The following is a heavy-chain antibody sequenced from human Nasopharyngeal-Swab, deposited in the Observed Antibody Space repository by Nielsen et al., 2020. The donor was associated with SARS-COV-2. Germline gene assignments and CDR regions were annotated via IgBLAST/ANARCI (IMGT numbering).Heavy chain of an antibody. CDR1: GFTFSSYS. Sequence: GESLKISCAASGFTFSSYSMNWVRQAPGKGLEWVSYISSSSSTIYYADSVKGRFTISRDNAKNSLYLQMSSLRDEDTAVYYCARDWGGYGDYWGQGTLVTVSS. J-gene: IGHJ4*02. CDR3: ARDWGGYGDY. V-gene: IGHV3-48*02. D-gene: IGHD3-3*01. CDR2: ISSSSSTI.